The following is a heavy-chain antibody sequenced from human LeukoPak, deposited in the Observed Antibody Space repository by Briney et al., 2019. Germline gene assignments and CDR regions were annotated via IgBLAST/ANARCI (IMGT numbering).Heavy chain of an antibody. J-gene: IGHJ6*03. D-gene: IGHD5-18*01. CDR1: GFTFSSYA. Sequence: GRSLRLSCAASGFTFSSYAMHWVRQAPGKGLEWVAVISYDGSNKYYADSVKGRFTISRDNSKNTLYLQMNSLRAEDTAVYYCARYSAQRYMDVWGKGTTVTVSS. CDR2: ISYDGSNK. CDR3: ARYSAQRYMDV. V-gene: IGHV3-30-3*01.